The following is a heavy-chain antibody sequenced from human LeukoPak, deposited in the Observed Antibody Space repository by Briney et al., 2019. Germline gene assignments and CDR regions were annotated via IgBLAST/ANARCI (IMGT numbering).Heavy chain of an antibody. Sequence: PGGSLRLSCAASGFTFSSYSMNWVRQAPGKGLEWVANIKQDGNEKYYVDSVKGRFTTSRDNAKNSLYLQMNSLRTEDTAVYYCARLGPRQKSDYWGQGTLVTVSS. CDR2: IKQDGNEK. V-gene: IGHV3-7*01. CDR3: ARLGPRQKSDY. CDR1: GFTFSSYS. J-gene: IGHJ4*02.